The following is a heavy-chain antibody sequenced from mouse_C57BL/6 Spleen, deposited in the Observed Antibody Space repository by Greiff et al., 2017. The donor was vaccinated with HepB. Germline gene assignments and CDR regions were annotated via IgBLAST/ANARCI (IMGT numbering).Heavy chain of an antibody. D-gene: IGHD2-3*01. V-gene: IGHV6-6*01. Sequence: DVMLVESGGGLVQPGGSMKLSCAASGFTFSDAWMDWVRQSPEKGLEWVAEIRNKANNHATYYAESVKGRFTISRDDSKSSVYLQMNSLRAEDTGIYYCTRNDGYLRGFAYWGQGTLVTVSA. CDR3: TRNDGYLRGFAY. CDR2: IRNKANNHAT. J-gene: IGHJ3*01. CDR1: GFTFSDAW.